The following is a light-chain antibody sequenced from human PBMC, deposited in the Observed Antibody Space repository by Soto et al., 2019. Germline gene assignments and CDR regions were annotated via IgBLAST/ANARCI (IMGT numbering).Light chain of an antibody. V-gene: IGKV1-5*03. Sequence: DIQMTQSPSTLSASVGDRVTITCRASQSISSWLAWYQQKPGKAPNLLIYKASTLQSGVPSRFSGSGSGTEFTLTISSLQPDDFATYDSQQYNDYSLTFGQGTKVDIK. J-gene: IGKJ1*01. CDR3: QQYNDYSLT. CDR1: QSISSW. CDR2: KAS.